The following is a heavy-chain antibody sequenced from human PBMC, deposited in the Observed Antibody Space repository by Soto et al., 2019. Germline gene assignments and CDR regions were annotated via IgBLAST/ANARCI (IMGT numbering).Heavy chain of an antibody. J-gene: IGHJ5*02. D-gene: IGHD2-2*01. CDR3: ARQENIVVVPAAIWFDP. CDR2: IYYSGST. CDR1: GGSISSGGYY. V-gene: IGHV4-31*03. Sequence: SETLSLTCTVSGGSISSGGYYWSWIRQHPGKGLEWIGYIYYSGSTYYNPSLKSRVTISVDTSKNQFSLKLSSVTAADTAVYYCARQENIVVVPAAIWFDPWGQGTLVTVSS.